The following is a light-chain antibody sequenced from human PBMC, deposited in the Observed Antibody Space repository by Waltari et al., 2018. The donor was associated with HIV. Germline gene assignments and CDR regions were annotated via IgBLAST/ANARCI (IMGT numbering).Light chain of an antibody. J-gene: IGLJ2*01. V-gene: IGLV3-1*01. CDR3: QVWDNNTAV. CDR2: QDS. CDR1: KLGDKY. Sequence: SYELTQPPSMSVSPGQTASITCSGDKLGDKYVCWYQQRPGQSPVMVIYQDSERPSGVPDRFSGSNSGNTATLTISGTQPLDEADYYCQVWDNNTAVFGGGTKLTVL.